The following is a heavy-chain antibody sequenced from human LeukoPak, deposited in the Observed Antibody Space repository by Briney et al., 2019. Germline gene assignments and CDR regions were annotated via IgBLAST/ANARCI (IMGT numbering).Heavy chain of an antibody. J-gene: IGHJ6*03. Sequence: SETLSLTCAVYGGSFGGYYWSWIRQPPGKGLEWIGEINDSGSSNYIPSLKSRVTISVDTFKNQFSLKLSSVTAADTAIYYCARVGRYCSSTSCFAEDYYYYLDVWGKGTTVTISS. CDR3: ARVGRYCSSTSCFAEDYYYYLDV. CDR1: GGSFGGYY. D-gene: IGHD2-2*01. CDR2: INDSGSS. V-gene: IGHV4-34*01.